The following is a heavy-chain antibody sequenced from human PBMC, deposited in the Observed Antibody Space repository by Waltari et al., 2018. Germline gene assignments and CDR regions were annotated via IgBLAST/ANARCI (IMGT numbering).Heavy chain of an antibody. CDR1: GFTSPDHN. CDR2: IRNRARSFTT. CDR3: VRDKSGGYYDY. Sequence: VQVVESGGGLVQHGGSLSLACAASGFTSPDHNMNWVRQAPGKGLEWVGLIRNRARSFTTDYAASVEGRFAISRDDSKNLLYLQMNSLKTEDTAVYYCVRDKSGGYYDYWGQGTLVTVSS. J-gene: IGHJ4*02. V-gene: IGHV3-72*01. D-gene: IGHD1-26*01.